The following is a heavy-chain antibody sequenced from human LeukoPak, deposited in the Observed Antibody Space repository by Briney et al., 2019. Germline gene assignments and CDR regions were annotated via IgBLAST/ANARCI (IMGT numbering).Heavy chain of an antibody. D-gene: IGHD3-10*01. Sequence: PGGSLRLSCAASGFTFSNYGIHWVRQAPGKGLEWVAFIRYDGSDEYYAESVKGRFTTSRDNSKNTLYLQMNSLRAEDTAVYYCARDNYGSGSRPFAYWGQGTLVTVSS. J-gene: IGHJ4*02. CDR2: IRYDGSDE. V-gene: IGHV3-30*02. CDR1: GFTFSNYG. CDR3: ARDNYGSGSRPFAY.